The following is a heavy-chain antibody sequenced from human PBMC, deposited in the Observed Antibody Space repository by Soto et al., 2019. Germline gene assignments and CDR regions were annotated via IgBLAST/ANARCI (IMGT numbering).Heavy chain of an antibody. Sequence: PGGSLGPSCAASGFTPRSKWMSGVRQPPGRGLEWLATIKTDASEKTYVDSMKGRLPLSRNKAKNSLYLQLDSLVAGDMAVYYCASDSGYGSGSSVDHYLDSWGRGTLVTVSS. CDR1: GFTPRSKW. V-gene: IGHV3-7*03. CDR3: ASDSGYGSGSSVDHYLDS. D-gene: IGHD3-10*01. J-gene: IGHJ4*01. CDR2: IKTDASEK.